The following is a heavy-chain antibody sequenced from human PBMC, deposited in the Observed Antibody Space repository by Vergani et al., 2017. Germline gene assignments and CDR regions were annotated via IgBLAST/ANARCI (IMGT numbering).Heavy chain of an antibody. CDR3: AKDLYSNGNQILDY. D-gene: IGHD4-11*01. Sequence: QVQLVESGGGVVQPGGSLRLSCAASGFTFNAYGMHWVRQAPGKGLEWLSFIRYDGRNKYYADSVKGRFTISRDNSKNTVYLQLNSLTDGDTAVYYCAKDLYSNGNQILDYWGQGTLLTVSS. CDR1: GFTFNAYG. J-gene: IGHJ4*02. V-gene: IGHV3-30*02. CDR2: IRYDGRNK.